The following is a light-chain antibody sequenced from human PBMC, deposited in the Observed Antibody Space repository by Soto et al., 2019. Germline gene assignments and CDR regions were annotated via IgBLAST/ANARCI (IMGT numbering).Light chain of an antibody. V-gene: IGKV3-15*01. CDR3: QQRSNPIT. CDR2: RAS. J-gene: IGKJ5*01. Sequence: EIVMTQSPATLSVSPGESATLSCRASQSVSDNLAWYQQKPGQAPRLLIYRASTRATGVPARFSGSGFGTDFTLTISSLEPEDFAVYYCQQRSNPITFGQGTRLEIK. CDR1: QSVSDN.